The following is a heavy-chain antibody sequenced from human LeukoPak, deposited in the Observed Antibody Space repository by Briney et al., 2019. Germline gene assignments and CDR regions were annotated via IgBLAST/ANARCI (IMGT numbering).Heavy chain of an antibody. CDR1: GYSFSTYG. Sequence: ASVKVSCKASGYSFSTYGITWVRQAPGQGLEWMGWINTNTGNPTYAQGFTGRFVFSLDTSVSTAYLQICSLKAEDTAVYYCARSGYSSGWYMVYYYGMDVWGQGTTVTVSS. CDR2: INTNTGNP. CDR3: ARSGYSSGWYMVYYYGMDV. J-gene: IGHJ6*02. V-gene: IGHV7-4-1*01. D-gene: IGHD6-19*01.